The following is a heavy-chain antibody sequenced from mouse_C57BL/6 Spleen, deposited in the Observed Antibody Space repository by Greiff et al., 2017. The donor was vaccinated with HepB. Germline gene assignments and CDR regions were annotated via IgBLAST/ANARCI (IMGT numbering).Heavy chain of an antibody. CDR3: VRDRGNFAFDY. J-gene: IGHJ2*01. CDR1: GFTFNTYA. V-gene: IGHV10-3*01. Sequence: DVMLVESGGGLVQPKGSLKLSCAASGFTFNTYAMHWVRQAPGKGLECVARIRSKSSNYATYYADSVKDRFTISRDDSQSMLYLQMNNLKTEDTAMYYCVRDRGNFAFDYWGQGTTLTVSS. CDR2: IRSKSSNYAT.